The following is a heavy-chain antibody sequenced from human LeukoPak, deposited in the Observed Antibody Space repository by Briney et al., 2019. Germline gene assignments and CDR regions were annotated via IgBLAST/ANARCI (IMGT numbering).Heavy chain of an antibody. CDR3: ARGKARDYYYDSSGYYLGDAFDI. CDR1: GGSISSYY. D-gene: IGHD3-22*01. CDR2: IYYSGST. J-gene: IGHJ3*02. V-gene: IGHV4-59*12. Sequence: SETLSLTCTVSGGSISSYYWSWIRQPPGKGLGWIGYIYYSGSTNYNPSLKSRVTISVDTSKNQFSLKLSSVTAADTAVYYCARGKARDYYYDSSGYYLGDAFDIWGQGTMVTVSS.